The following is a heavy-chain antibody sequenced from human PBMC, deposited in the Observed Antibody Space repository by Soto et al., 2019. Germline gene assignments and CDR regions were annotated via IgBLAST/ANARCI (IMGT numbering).Heavy chain of an antibody. CDR1: GGSISSGGYY. Sequence: SETLSLTCTVSGGSISSGGYYWSWIRQHPGKGLEWIGYIYYSGSTYYNPSLKSRVTISVDTSKNQFSLKLSSVTAADTAVYYCARAEADYYDSSGHYGMDVWGQGTTVTVSS. CDR2: IYYSGST. CDR3: ARAEADYYDSSGHYGMDV. V-gene: IGHV4-31*03. D-gene: IGHD3-22*01. J-gene: IGHJ6*02.